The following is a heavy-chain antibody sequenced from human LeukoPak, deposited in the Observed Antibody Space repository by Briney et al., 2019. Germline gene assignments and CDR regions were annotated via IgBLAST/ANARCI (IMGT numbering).Heavy chain of an antibody. Sequence: PSQTLSLTCAVSGGSISSGGYSWSWIRQPPGKGLEWIGYIYHSGSTYYNPSLKSQVTISVDRSKNQFSLKLSSVTAADTAVYYCARGPTYYYDSSGYDYWGQGTLVTVSS. V-gene: IGHV4-30-2*01. J-gene: IGHJ4*02. D-gene: IGHD3-22*01. CDR1: GGSISSGGYS. CDR2: IYHSGST. CDR3: ARGPTYYYDSSGYDY.